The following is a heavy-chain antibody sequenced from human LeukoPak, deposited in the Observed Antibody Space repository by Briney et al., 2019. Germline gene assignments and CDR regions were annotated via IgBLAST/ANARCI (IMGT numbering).Heavy chain of an antibody. CDR2: ISGSGGST. V-gene: IGHV3-23*01. Sequence: PGGSLRLSCAASGFTFSSYAMSWVRQAPGKGLEWVSAISGSGGSTYYADSVKGRFTISRDNSKNTLYLQMNSLRAEDTAVYYCAKDASGVVLPRWVHHYYYMDVWGKGTTVTVSS. CDR1: GFTFSSYA. J-gene: IGHJ6*03. D-gene: IGHD3-3*01. CDR3: AKDASGVVLPRWVHHYYYMDV.